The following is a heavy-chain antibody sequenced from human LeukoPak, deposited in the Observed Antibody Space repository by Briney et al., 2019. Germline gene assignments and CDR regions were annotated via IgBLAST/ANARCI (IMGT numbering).Heavy chain of an antibody. Sequence: RTSETLSLTCTVSGGSISPYYWSWIRLPPGKGLEWIGSIYYIGSTNYNPSLKSRVTISVDTSKNQFSLELSSVTAADTAVYYCARGDGYNYPFDSWGQGTLVTVSS. D-gene: IGHD5-24*01. CDR1: GGSISPYY. CDR2: IYYIGST. CDR3: ARGDGYNYPFDS. V-gene: IGHV4-59*01. J-gene: IGHJ4*02.